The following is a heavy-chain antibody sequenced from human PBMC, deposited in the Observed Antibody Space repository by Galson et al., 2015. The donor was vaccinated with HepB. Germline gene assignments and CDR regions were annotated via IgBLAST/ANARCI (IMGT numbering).Heavy chain of an antibody. J-gene: IGHJ5*02. D-gene: IGHD3-10*01. CDR2: SDPENGRT. V-gene: IGHV1-24*01. CDR3: TTPYYYGSTRTTYRIDA. CDR1: GSRLSELS. Sequence: SVKVSCKVTGSRLSELSMHWVRQTPGNGLQWVGASDPENGRTVYAPKFQGRVTMTEDTSAETAYLELTNLTPEDTALYYCTTPYYYGSTRTTYRIDAWGLGTLISVSS.